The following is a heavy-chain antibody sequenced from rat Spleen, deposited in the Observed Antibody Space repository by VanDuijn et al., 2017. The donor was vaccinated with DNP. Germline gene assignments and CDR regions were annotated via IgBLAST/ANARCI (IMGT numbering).Heavy chain of an antibody. D-gene: IGHD1-2*01. Sequence: QVQLKESGPGLVQPSQTLSLTCTVSGFLLINYGVSWVRQPPGKGLEWIAAISSGGSTYYKSALKSRLSISRDTSKSQVFLKMNSLQTEDTAIYFCTRYSSYITRFAYWGQGTLVTVSA. CDR3: TRYSSYITRFAY. J-gene: IGHJ3*01. V-gene: IGHV2S12*01. CDR2: ISSGGST. CDR1: GFLLINYG.